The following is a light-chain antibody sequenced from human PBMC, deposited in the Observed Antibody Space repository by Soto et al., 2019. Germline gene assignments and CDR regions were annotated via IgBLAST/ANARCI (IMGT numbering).Light chain of an antibody. CDR1: SSDVGGYNY. Sequence: QSALTQPRSVSGSPGQSVTISCTGTSSDVGGYNYVSWYRQHPGKVPKLMIYDVSQRPSGVPDRFSGSRSANTASLTISGLQPDDEADYYCCSYAGTYTWVFGGGTKVTVL. CDR3: CSYAGTYTWV. V-gene: IGLV2-11*01. CDR2: DVS. J-gene: IGLJ3*02.